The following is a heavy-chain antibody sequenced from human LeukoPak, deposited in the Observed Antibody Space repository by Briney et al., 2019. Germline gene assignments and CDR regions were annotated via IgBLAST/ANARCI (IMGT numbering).Heavy chain of an antibody. D-gene: IGHD3-22*01. V-gene: IGHV3-74*01. J-gene: IGHJ4*02. Sequence: PGGSLRLSXAASGFTFTEYWMHWVRQAPGKGLVWVSRINSDGSSTSYADSVKGRFTISRDNAKKTVYLQMNSLRAEDTAVYYCAKDTYYYDSSGYNVDYWGQGTLVTVSS. CDR3: AKDTYYYDSSGYNVDY. CDR2: INSDGSST. CDR1: GFTFTEYW.